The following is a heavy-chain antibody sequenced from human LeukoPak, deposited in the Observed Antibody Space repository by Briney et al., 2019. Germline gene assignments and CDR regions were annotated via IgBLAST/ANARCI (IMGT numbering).Heavy chain of an antibody. D-gene: IGHD6-13*01. J-gene: IGHJ4*02. Sequence: PSETLSLTCTVSGGSISSGDYYWSWIRQPPGKGLEWIGYIYYSGSTYYNPSLKSRVTISVDTSKNQFSLKLSSVTAADTAVYYCASGLNNIATPLNYWGQGTLVTVSS. CDR1: GGSISSGDYY. V-gene: IGHV4-30-4*01. CDR2: IYYSGST. CDR3: ASGLNNIATPLNY.